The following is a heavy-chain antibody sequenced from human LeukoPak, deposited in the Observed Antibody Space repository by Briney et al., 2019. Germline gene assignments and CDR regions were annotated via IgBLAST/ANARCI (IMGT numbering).Heavy chain of an antibody. D-gene: IGHD3-3*01. V-gene: IGHV4-59*01. CDR1: GGSISSYY. Sequence: SETLFLTCTVSGGSISSYYWSWIRQPPGKGLEWIGYIYYSGNTNYNPSLKSRVTISVDTSKNQFSLKLSSVTAADTAVYYCARLWSEGNWENWFDPWGQGTLVTVSS. J-gene: IGHJ5*02. CDR3: ARLWSEGNWENWFDP. CDR2: IYYSGNT.